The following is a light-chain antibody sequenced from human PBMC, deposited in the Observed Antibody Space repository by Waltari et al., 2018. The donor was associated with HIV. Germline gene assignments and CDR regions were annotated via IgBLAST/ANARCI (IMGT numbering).Light chain of an antibody. V-gene: IGKV3-15*01. J-gene: IGKJ1*01. Sequence: EIVMTQSPATLSVSPGERVTLSCRASQSITTKLAWYQQTPGQAPRLPIYGASTRAPCIPDRVSGSGSGTEFTLTISSLQSEDFAIYYCQQYNNWPAWTFGQGTKVEI. CDR2: GAS. CDR3: QQYNNWPAWT. CDR1: QSITTK.